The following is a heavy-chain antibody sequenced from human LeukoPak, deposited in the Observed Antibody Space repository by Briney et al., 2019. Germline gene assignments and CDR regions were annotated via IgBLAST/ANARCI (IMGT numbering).Heavy chain of an antibody. CDR3: ARHSYFDY. V-gene: IGHV4-34*01. J-gene: IGHJ4*02. CDR2: INHSGST. D-gene: IGHD1-26*01. CDR1: GGSFSGYY. Sequence: SETLSLTCAVYGGSFSGYYWNWIRQSPGRGLEWIGEINHSGSTNYNPSLKSRVTISVDTSKDQFSLKLSSVTAADTAVYYCARHSYFDYWGQGTLVTVSS.